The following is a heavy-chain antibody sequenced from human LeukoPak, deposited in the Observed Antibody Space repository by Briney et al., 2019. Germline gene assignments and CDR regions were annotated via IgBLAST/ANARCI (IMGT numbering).Heavy chain of an antibody. CDR3: ARDRPLDY. CDR2: IFSGGAT. J-gene: IGHJ4*02. Sequence: HTGGSLRLSCAASGFSVSSNFLTWVRQAPGRGLEWVSVIFSGGATYYSDSVKGRFTISRDNAKNSLYLQMNSLRDEDTAVYYCARDRPLDYWGQGTLVTVSS. CDR1: GFSVSSNF. V-gene: IGHV3-53*01.